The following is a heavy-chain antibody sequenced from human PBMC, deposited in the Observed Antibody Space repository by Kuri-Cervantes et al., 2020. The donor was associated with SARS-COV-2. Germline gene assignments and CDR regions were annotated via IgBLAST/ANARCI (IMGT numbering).Heavy chain of an antibody. J-gene: IGHJ6*02. V-gene: IGHV4-34*01. CDR3: ARVSVVVVPAAIHYYYCMDV. D-gene: IGHD2-2*01. Sequence: AGSLRLSCAVYGGSFSGYYWSWIRQPPGKGLEWIGEINHSGSTNYNPSLKSRVTISVDTSKNQFSLKLSSVTAADTAVYYCARVSVVVVPAAIHYYYCMDVWGQGTTVTVSS. CDR1: GGSFSGYY. CDR2: INHSGST.